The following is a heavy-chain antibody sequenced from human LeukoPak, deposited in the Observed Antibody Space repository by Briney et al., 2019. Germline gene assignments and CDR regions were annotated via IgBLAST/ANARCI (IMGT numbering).Heavy chain of an antibody. D-gene: IGHD3-3*01. CDR2: ITGNGGVT. V-gene: IGHV3-23*01. Sequence: GGSLRLSCAASGFAFANYAMAWVRQAPGRGLNWVTGITGNGGVTYYADSVKGRFTISRDNSKNTLYLQMNSLRAEDTAVYYCAKDQGDFWSGYYHFDYWGQGTLATVSS. J-gene: IGHJ4*02. CDR1: GFAFANYA. CDR3: AKDQGDFWSGYYHFDY.